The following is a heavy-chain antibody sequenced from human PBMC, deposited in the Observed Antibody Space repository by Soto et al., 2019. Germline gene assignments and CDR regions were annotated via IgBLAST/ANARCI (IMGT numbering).Heavy chain of an antibody. CDR2: ISYAGRSST. J-gene: IGHJ4*02. CDR3: ARDLALDGSRYIDS. V-gene: IGHV3-30*04. CDR1: GFTFSNHA. Sequence: QVQLVESGGGLVQPGRSLRLSCAASGFTFSNHAMHWVRQAPGKGLEWTTVISYAGRSSTYYADSVKGRFTISRDNSKNTVYLQMNRVRAEDTAVYYCARDLALDGSRYIDSWGQGTQVTVSS. D-gene: IGHD6-19*01.